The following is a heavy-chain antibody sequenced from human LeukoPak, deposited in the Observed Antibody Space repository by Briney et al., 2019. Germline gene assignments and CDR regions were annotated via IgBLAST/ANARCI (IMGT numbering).Heavy chain of an antibody. CDR2: ISGSDGST. CDR1: GFTFSSYA. D-gene: IGHD3-22*01. Sequence: GGSLRLSCAASGFTFSSYAMSWVRQAPGKGLEWVSAISGSDGSTYYADSVKGRFTISRDNSKNTLYLQMNSLRAEDTAVYFCAITYFYDSRGYYSYQHWGQGTLVTVSS. J-gene: IGHJ1*01. V-gene: IGHV3-23*01. CDR3: AITYFYDSRGYYSYQH.